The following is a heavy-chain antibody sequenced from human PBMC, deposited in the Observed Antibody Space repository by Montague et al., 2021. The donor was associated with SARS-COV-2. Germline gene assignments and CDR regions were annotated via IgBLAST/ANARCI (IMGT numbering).Heavy chain of an antibody. CDR1: GGSIGSYY. Sequence: SETLSLTCSVSGGSIGSYYWSWLRQPPWKGLEWIGHIHYSGSNTYIPSFKSRVTISIDTPTNQFSLKLSSVTAADAAVYYCARRRDPSGTYYLAYWGQGTLVTVSS. CDR3: ARRRDPSGTYYLAY. J-gene: IGHJ4*02. D-gene: IGHD3-10*01. CDR2: IHYSGSN. V-gene: IGHV4-59*01.